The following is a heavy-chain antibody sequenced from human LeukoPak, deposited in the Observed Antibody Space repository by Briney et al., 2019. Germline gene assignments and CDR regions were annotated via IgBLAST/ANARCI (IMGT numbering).Heavy chain of an antibody. J-gene: IGHJ6*02. D-gene: IGHD2-2*01. CDR3: ARDWGCTDTRCYLGMDV. V-gene: IGHV3-66*01. Sequence: GGPLRLSCAASGFTVSSNYMNWVRQAPGKGLEWVSVIYSGGSTYYADSVKGRFTISRDNSKNTLYLQMNSLRAEDTAVYYCARDWGCTDTRCYLGMDVWGQGTTVTVSS. CDR2: IYSGGST. CDR1: GFTVSSNY.